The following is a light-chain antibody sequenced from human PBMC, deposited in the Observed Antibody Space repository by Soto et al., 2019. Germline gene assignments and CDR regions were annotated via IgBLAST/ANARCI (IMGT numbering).Light chain of an antibody. Sequence: EIVLTQSPATLSLSPGERATLSCRASQSVSSSLAWYQQKPGQAPRLLIYDASNRATGIPARFSGSGHGTDFTLTICSLQSEHFAVYYGQQFRNGTWTFGQWTKV. CDR2: DAS. CDR1: QSVSSS. J-gene: IGKJ1*01. V-gene: IGKV3-11*01. CDR3: QQFRNGTWT.